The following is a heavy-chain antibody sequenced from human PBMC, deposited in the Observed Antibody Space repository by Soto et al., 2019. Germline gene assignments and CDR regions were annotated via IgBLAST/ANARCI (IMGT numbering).Heavy chain of an antibody. CDR2: TYYRSKWYN. CDR1: GDSVSSNSAA. V-gene: IGHV6-1*01. J-gene: IGHJ6*02. CDR3: ARAPGYDHYHYYGMDV. Sequence: SQTLSLTCAISGDSVSSNSAAWNWIRQSPSRGLEWLGRTYYRSKWYNDYAVSVSSRITINPDTSKNQFSLQMNSVTPEDTAVYYCARAPGYDHYHYYGMDVWGQGTTVTVSS. D-gene: IGHD3-3*01.